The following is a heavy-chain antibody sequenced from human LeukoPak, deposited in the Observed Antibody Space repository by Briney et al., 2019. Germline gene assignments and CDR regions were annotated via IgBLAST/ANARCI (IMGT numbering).Heavy chain of an antibody. CDR2: INHSGST. CDR1: GGSFSGYY. J-gene: IGHJ5*02. D-gene: IGHD2-15*01. V-gene: IGHV4-34*01. Sequence: SETLSLTCAVYGGSFSGYYWSWIRQPPGKGLEWIGEINHSGSTNYNPSLKSRVTISVDTSKNQFSLKLSSVTAADTAVYYCARGSGIENWFDPWGQGTPVTVSS. CDR3: ARGSGIENWFDP.